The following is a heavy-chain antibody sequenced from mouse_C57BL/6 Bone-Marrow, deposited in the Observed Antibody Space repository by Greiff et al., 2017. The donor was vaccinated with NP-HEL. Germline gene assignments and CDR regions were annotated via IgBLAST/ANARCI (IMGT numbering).Heavy chain of an antibody. J-gene: IGHJ4*01. V-gene: IGHV1-82*01. Sequence: QVQLKQSGPELVKPGASVKISCKASGYAFSSSWMNWVKQRPGKGLEWIGRIYPGDGDTNYNGKFKGKATLTADKSSSTAYMQLSSLTSEDSAVYFGGLYDYDGGYYAMDDWGQGTTVTVSS. CDR1: GYAFSSSW. CDR2: IYPGDGDT. D-gene: IGHD2-4*01. CDR3: GLYDYDGGYYAMDD.